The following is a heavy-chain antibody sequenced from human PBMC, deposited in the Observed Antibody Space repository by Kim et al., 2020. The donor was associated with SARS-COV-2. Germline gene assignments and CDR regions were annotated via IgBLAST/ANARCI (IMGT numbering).Heavy chain of an antibody. CDR3: ARDRDYYFDY. V-gene: IGHV4-31*03. D-gene: IGHD3-10*01. Sequence: SETLSLTCTVSGGSISSGGYYWSWIRQHPGKGLEWIRYIYYSGSTYYNPSLKSRVTISVDTSKNQFSLKLSSVTAADTAVYYCARDRDYYFDYWGQGTLVTVSS. CDR2: IYYSGST. J-gene: IGHJ4*02. CDR1: GGSISSGGYY.